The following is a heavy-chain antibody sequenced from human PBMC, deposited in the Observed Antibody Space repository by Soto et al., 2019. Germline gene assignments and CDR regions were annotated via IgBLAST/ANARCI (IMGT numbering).Heavy chain of an antibody. J-gene: IGHJ5*02. CDR3: ARGYDSSGYWFDP. Sequence: PSETLSLTCTVSGGSISSGGYYWSWIRQHPGKGLEWIGYIYYSGSTYYNPSLKSRVTISVDTSKNQFSLKLSSVTAADTAVYYCARGYDSSGYWFDPWGQGAPVTVSS. V-gene: IGHV4-31*03. CDR2: IYYSGST. D-gene: IGHD3-22*01. CDR1: GGSISSGGYY.